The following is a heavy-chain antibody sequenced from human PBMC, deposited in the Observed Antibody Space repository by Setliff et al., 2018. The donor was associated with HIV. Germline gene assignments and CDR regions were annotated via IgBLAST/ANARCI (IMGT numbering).Heavy chain of an antibody. CDR2: IYTSGSV. V-gene: IGHV4-4*09. CDR3: ARLIHTGLLYFDF. CDR1: GGSISSYY. D-gene: IGHD2-8*02. Sequence: SETLSLTCTVSGGSISSYYWSWIRQPPGKGLEWIGYIYTSGSVNYNPSLNSRVTISVDTSKNQFSLKVNSVTAADTAVYYCARLIHTGLLYFDFWGLGTLVTVSS. J-gene: IGHJ4*02.